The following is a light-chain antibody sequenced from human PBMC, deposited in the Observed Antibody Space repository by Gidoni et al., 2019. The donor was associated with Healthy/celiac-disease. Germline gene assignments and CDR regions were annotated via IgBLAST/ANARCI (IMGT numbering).Light chain of an antibody. CDR1: QSISSY. V-gene: IGKV1-39*01. J-gene: IGKJ3*01. CDR3: QQSYSTPRA. CDR2: AAS. Sequence: DIQMTQSPSSLSASVGDRVTIPCRASQSISSYLNWYQQKPGKAPKLLIYAASSLQSGVPSRFSGSGSGKDFTLTISSLQPEDFATYYCQQSYSTPRAFGHGTKVDIK.